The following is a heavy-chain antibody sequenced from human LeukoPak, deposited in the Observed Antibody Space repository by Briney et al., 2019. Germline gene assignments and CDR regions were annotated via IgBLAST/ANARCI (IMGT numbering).Heavy chain of an antibody. D-gene: IGHD2-15*01. J-gene: IGHJ3*02. CDR1: GFTFSSYA. CDR2: ISHRGGTT. Sequence: GGSLRLSCAASGFTFSSYAMSWVRQAPGKGPEWVSAISHRGGTTYYADSVKGRFTITRDNSKNTLYLQMNSLRAEDTAVYYCAKAIVKYCSGGSCFDAFDIWGQGTMVTVSS. V-gene: IGHV3-23*01. CDR3: AKAIVKYCSGGSCFDAFDI.